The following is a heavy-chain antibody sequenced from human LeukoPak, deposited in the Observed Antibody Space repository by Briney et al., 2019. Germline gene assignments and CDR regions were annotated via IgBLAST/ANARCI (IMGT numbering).Heavy chain of an antibody. Sequence: PGGSLRLSCAASGFTFSTYVMSWVRQAPGKGLEWDSAISGSGGSTYYADSVKGRFTISRDNSKNTLYLQMNSLGADDTAAYYCAKGNWRYFDYWGQGTLVTVSS. CDR3: AKGNWRYFDY. V-gene: IGHV3-23*01. CDR1: GFTFSTYV. D-gene: IGHD1-1*01. CDR2: ISGSGGST. J-gene: IGHJ4*02.